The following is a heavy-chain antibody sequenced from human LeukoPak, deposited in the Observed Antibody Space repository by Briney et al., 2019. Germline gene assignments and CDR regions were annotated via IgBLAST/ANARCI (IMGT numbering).Heavy chain of an antibody. J-gene: IGHJ6*03. D-gene: IGHD3-3*01. CDR2: ISSSGSTI. Sequence: GGSLRLSCAASGFTFSDYYMSWIRQAPGKGLEWVSYISSSGSTIYYADSVKGRFTISRDNAKNSLYLQMNSLRAEDTAVYYCARDAAPVDFWSGYYYYYYMDVWGKGTTVTVSS. V-gene: IGHV3-11*04. CDR3: ARDAAPVDFWSGYYYYYYMDV. CDR1: GFTFSDYY.